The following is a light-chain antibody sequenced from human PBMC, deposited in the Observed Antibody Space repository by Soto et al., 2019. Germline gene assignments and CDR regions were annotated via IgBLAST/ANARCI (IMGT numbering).Light chain of an antibody. CDR2: EAR. Sequence: QSALTQPASVSGSPGQSITISCTGTSSDVGAYNYVSWYQQHPGKAPKLVIYEARNRPSGVSNRFSGSKSGITASLTISGLQAEDEADYHCSSYTRNSTLVFGGGTKLTVL. CDR3: SSYTRNSTLV. J-gene: IGLJ2*01. CDR1: SSDVGAYNY. V-gene: IGLV2-14*01.